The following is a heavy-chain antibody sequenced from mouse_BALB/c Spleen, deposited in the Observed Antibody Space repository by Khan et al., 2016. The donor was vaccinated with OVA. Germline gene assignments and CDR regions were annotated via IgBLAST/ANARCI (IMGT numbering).Heavy chain of an antibody. J-gene: IGHJ2*01. Sequence: QVRLQQSGAELAKPGASVKMSCKASGYTFTTYWMHWVKQRPGQGLEWIGHINPTSGYTDYNERFKDKATLSADKSSSTAYMQLSSLTSEDSAVYYCTRDRIDYWGQGTTLTVSS. CDR3: TRDRIDY. V-gene: IGHV1-7*01. CDR2: INPTSGYT. CDR1: GYTFTTYW.